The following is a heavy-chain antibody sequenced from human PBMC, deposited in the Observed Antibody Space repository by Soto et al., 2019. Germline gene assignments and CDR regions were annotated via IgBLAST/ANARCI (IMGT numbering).Heavy chain of an antibody. CDR3: AKKPPSSIQGWAFGMDV. Sequence: EVQLVETGGGLIQPGGSLRLSCFASGFSVTNNYIIWVRQPPGKGLEWVSTTFTGGSTHYADSVKGRFSISRDNSKNTVYLQMNNLRVEDTAVYYCAKKPPSSIQGWAFGMDVWGQGTTVSVSS. V-gene: IGHV3-53*02. D-gene: IGHD1-26*01. CDR1: GFSVTNNY. J-gene: IGHJ6*02. CDR2: TFTGGST.